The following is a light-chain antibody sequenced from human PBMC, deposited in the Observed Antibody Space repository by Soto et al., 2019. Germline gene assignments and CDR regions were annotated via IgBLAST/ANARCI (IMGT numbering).Light chain of an antibody. CDR2: GNS. CDR3: QSYDSSLSVV. Sequence: QSVLTQPPSVSGPPGQRVTISCTGSSSNIGAGYDVHWYQQLPGTAPKLLIYGNSNRPSGVPDRFSGSKSGTSASLAITGLQAEDEADDYCQSYDSSLSVVFGGGTKLTVL. J-gene: IGLJ2*01. V-gene: IGLV1-40*01. CDR1: SSNIGAGYD.